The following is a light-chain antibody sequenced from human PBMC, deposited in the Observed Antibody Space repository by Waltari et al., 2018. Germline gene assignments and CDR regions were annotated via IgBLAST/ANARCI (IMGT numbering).Light chain of an antibody. V-gene: IGKV1-39*01. Sequence: DIQMTQSPSSLSASVGDRITIRCRSSQTISTSLSWYQAKPGKAPTLVIVGASSLQTDVPSRFSGDGSGTDFTLTISSLQPADIATYYCQQNYSASWTFGQGTKVEIK. J-gene: IGKJ1*01. CDR2: GAS. CDR1: QTISTS. CDR3: QQNYSASWT.